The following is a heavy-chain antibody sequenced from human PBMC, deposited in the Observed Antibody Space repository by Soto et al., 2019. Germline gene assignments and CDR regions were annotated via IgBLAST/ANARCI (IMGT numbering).Heavy chain of an antibody. V-gene: IGHV4-34*01. Sequence: SETLSLTCAVSGGSFSGFYWTCIRQPPGEGLEWIGEINHSGTTNFNPSLRSRLTISLDSSKKHFSLKLTSMTAADAAVYYCARADRTLVTSYGLDVWGQGTTVTVSS. D-gene: IGHD2-21*02. CDR2: INHSGTT. CDR3: ARADRTLVTSYGLDV. J-gene: IGHJ6*02. CDR1: GGSFSGFY.